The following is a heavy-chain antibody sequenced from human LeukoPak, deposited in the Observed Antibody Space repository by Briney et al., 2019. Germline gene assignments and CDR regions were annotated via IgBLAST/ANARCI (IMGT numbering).Heavy chain of an antibody. CDR3: ARPRYSSGWSDFDS. Sequence: PGGSLRLSCAASGFTFSNYEMNWVRQAPGKGLEWLSYISGNGNTIYYADSVKGRFTISRDNAKNSLYLQMNSLRAEDTAVYYCARPRYSSGWSDFDSWGQGTLVTVSS. J-gene: IGHJ4*02. V-gene: IGHV3-48*03. CDR1: GFTFSNYE. D-gene: IGHD6-19*01. CDR2: ISGNGNTI.